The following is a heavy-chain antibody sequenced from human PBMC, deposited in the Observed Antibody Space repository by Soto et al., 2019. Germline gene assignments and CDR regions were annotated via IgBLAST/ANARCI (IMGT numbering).Heavy chain of an antibody. V-gene: IGHV4-30-2*01. CDR2: IYHSGST. CDR3: AREGLTGTIGLYYYYGMDV. J-gene: IGHJ6*02. CDR1: GGSISSGGYS. Sequence: SETLSLTCAVSGGSISSGGYSWTWIRQPPGKGLEWIGYIYHSGSTYYNPSLKSRVTISVDRSKNQFSLKLNSVTAADTAVYYCAREGLTGTIGLYYYYGMDVWGQGTTVTVS. D-gene: IGHD1-7*01.